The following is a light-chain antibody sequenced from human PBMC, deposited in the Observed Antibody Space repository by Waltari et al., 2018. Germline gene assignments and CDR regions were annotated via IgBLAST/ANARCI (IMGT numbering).Light chain of an antibody. CDR1: SPNIGRNY. V-gene: IGLV1-47*01. CDR3: AAWDDSLSGWV. CDR2: TNE. Sequence: QSVLTQPPSASGTPGQRVTITCSGSSPNIGRNYVHWYQQLPGTAPKLLIHTNERRHSGVPDRLSGSKSGTSASLAISALRSEDEADYWCAAWDDSLSGWVFGGGTKVTVL. J-gene: IGLJ3*02.